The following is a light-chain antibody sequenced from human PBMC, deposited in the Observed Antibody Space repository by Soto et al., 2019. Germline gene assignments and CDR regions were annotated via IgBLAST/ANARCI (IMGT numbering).Light chain of an antibody. Sequence: QSALTQPASVTGSPGQTVTISCAGTSSNVGGYYYVSWYQQHPGKAPKLIIYDISNRPSGISTRFSGSKSGNTASLTIAGLQAEDEDDYDYNSHSCPTAPHVVFGGGTKLTVL. CDR1: SSNVGGYYY. V-gene: IGLV2-14*03. CDR3: NSHSCPTAPHVV. CDR2: DIS. J-gene: IGLJ2*01.